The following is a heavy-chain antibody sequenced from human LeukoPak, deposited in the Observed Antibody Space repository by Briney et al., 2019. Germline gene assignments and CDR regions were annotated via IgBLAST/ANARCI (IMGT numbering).Heavy chain of an antibody. Sequence: PGGSLRLSCAASGFTFSSYSMNWVRQAPGKGLEWVSSISSSSSYIYYADSVKGRFTISRDNAKNSLYLQMNSLRAEDTAVYYCARDLVRSTVTILSIGGIYYYYGMDVWGKGTTVTVSS. CDR1: GFTFSSYS. CDR2: ISSSSSYI. J-gene: IGHJ6*04. CDR3: ARDLVRSTVTILSIGGIYYYYGMDV. V-gene: IGHV3-21*01. D-gene: IGHD4-17*01.